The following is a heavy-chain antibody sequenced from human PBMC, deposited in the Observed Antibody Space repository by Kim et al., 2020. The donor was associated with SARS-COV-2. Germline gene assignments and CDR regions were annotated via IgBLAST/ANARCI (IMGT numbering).Heavy chain of an antibody. J-gene: IGHJ6*02. Sequence: RFTISRDNSKNTLYLQMNSLRAEDTAVYYCAKVSSSDYADSYYYYYYGMDVWGQGTTVTVSS. V-gene: IGHV3-30*02. D-gene: IGHD4-17*01. CDR3: AKVSSSDYADSYYYYYYGMDV.